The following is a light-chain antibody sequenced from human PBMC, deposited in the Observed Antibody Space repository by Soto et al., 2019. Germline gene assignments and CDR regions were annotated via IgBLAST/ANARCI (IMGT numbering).Light chain of an antibody. Sequence: DIQMTQSPSTLSASVGDRVTITCRASQSISNRLAWYQQKPGKAPKVLIYDASSLESGVPSRFSGSGSGTEFALTISSLQPDDFATYWCQHYGGMWTVXQGTKVDIK. CDR1: QSISNR. J-gene: IGKJ1*01. V-gene: IGKV1-5*01. CDR3: QHYGGMWT. CDR2: DAS.